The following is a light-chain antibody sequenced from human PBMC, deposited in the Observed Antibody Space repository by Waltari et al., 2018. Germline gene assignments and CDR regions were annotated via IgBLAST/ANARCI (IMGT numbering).Light chain of an antibody. J-gene: IGLJ3*02. V-gene: IGLV1-44*01. CDR3: ASWDDSLNGHWV. CDR1: SSNLGNNA. Sequence: QSVLTQPPSASGTPGQRVTISCSGTSSNLGNNAVNWYQQVPGTAPKLLIYRNDLRPSGVPDRFSASKSGTSASLAISGLQSEDEAEYYCASWDDSLNGHWVFGGGTKVTVL. CDR2: RND.